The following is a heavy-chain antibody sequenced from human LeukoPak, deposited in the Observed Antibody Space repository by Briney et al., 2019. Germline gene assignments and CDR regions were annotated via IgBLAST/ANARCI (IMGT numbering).Heavy chain of an antibody. V-gene: IGHV3-33*08. CDR1: GFSFSNHY. J-gene: IGHJ5*02. Sequence: GGSLRLSCTASGFSFSNHYMRWIRQAPGKGLEWVAVIWYDGKNKYYAESVKGRLTISRDNSKSTLSLEMNSLRVEDTAVYYCARGGNWFDPWGQGTLVTVSS. CDR3: ARGGNWFDP. CDR2: IWYDGKNK.